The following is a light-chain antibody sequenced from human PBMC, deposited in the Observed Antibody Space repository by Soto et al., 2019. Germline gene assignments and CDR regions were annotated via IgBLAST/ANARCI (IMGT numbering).Light chain of an antibody. Sequence: ETVMTQSPATLSVSPGERATLSCRASQSVSSALAWYQQKPGLPPRLLIYDASTRATGIPARFSGSGSGTDFTLTISSLQSEDFAVYYCQQYNDWPVTFGGGTKVDIK. CDR2: DAS. CDR1: QSVSSA. V-gene: IGKV3-15*01. CDR3: QQYNDWPVT. J-gene: IGKJ4*01.